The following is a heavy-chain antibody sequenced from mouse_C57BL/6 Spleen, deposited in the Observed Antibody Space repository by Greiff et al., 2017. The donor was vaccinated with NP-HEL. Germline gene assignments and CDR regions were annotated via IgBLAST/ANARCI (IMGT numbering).Heavy chain of an antibody. D-gene: IGHD2-3*01. V-gene: IGHV1-50*01. CDR1: GYTFTSYW. Sequence: QVQLQQPGAELVKPGASVKLSCKASGYTFTSYWMQWVKQRPGQGLEWIGEIDPSASYTNYNQKFKGKATLTVDTSSSTAYMQLSSLTSEDSAVYYCARSNDGYYYAMDYWGQGTSVTVSS. J-gene: IGHJ4*01. CDR3: ARSNDGYYYAMDY. CDR2: IDPSASYT.